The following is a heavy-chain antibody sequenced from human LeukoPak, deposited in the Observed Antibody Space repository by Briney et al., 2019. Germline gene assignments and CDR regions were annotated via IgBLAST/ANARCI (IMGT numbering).Heavy chain of an antibody. J-gene: IGHJ4*02. V-gene: IGHV3-15*01. CDR1: GFTFSNAW. Sequence: GGSLRLSCAASGFTFSNAWMSWVRQAPGKGLEWVGRIKSKTDGGTTDYAAPVKGRFTISRDDSKNTLYLQMNSLKTEDTAVYYCTTVSPPRTYYYDPPFDYWGQGTLVTVSS. D-gene: IGHD3-22*01. CDR3: TTVSPPRTYYYDPPFDY. CDR2: IKSKTDGGTT.